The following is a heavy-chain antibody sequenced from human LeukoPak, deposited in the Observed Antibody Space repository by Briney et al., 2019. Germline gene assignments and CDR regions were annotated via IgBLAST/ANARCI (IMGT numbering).Heavy chain of an antibody. CDR1: GGSISSGGYY. J-gene: IGHJ4*02. CDR3: ARSLAGAGTPIVVVPAAIDY. V-gene: IGHV4-30-2*01. D-gene: IGHD2-2*02. Sequence: PSETLSLTCTVSGGSISSGGYYWSWIRQPPGKGLEWIGYIYHSGSTYYNPSLKSRVTISVDRSKNQFSLKLSSVTAADTAVYYCARSLAGAGTPIVVVPAAIDYWGQGTLVTVSS. CDR2: IYHSGST.